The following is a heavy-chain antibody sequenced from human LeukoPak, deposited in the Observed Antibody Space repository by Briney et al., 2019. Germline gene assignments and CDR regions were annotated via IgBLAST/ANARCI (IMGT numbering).Heavy chain of an antibody. CDR3: ARPNGRQLWSCYFDY. CDR1: GSPFKTYW. Sequence: GEPLQISGQGSGSPFKTYWIGWVRPLPGKGLEWMGIIYPGDSDTRNSPSCKGQVTISADKSTSTAYVQWSSLKASDTAMYYCARPNGRQLWSCYFDYWGQGTLVTVSS. V-gene: IGHV5-51*01. CDR2: IYPGDSDT. J-gene: IGHJ4*02. D-gene: IGHD5-18*01.